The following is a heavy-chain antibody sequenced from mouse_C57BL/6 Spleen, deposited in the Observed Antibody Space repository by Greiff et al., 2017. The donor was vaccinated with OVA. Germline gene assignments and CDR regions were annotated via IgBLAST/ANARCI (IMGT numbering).Heavy chain of an antibody. CDR2: ISYDGSN. Sequence: ESGPGLVKPSQSLSLTCSVTGYSITSGYYWNWIRQFPGNKLEWMGYISYDGSNNYNPSLKNRISITRDTSKNQFFLKLNSVTTEDTATYYCARDYDSSAWFAYWGQGTLVTVSA. J-gene: IGHJ3*01. CDR1: GYSITSGYY. V-gene: IGHV3-6*01. CDR3: ARDYDSSAWFAY. D-gene: IGHD2-4*01.